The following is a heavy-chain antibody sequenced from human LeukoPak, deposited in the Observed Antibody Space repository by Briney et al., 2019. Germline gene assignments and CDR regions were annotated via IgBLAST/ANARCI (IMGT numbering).Heavy chain of an antibody. J-gene: IGHJ4*02. CDR2: IDSDGSST. D-gene: IGHD5-12*01. CDR3: GREGGYDPFEN. CDR1: GVTFSYYW. Sequence: PGGSLRLSCAASGVTFSYYWMHWVRRAPGKGLVWVSRIDSDGSSTSYAGSVKGRFTISRDNAKNTLYLQMNSLRAEDRALYYCGREGGYDPFENWGQGTLVTVSS. V-gene: IGHV3-74*01.